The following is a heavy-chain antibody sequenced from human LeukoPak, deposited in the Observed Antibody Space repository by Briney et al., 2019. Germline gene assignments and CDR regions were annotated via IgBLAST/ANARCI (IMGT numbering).Heavy chain of an antibody. CDR3: AKLGSYYYDASGCPRN. CDR1: GFTFSSYA. J-gene: IGHJ4*02. CDR2: IIGSGNSA. D-gene: IGHD3-22*01. V-gene: IGHV3-23*01. Sequence: GGSLRLSCAASGFTFSSYAMSWVRQAPGKGLEWVSTIIGSGNSAYYADSVKGRFAISRDNSKNTLFLQMNSLRAEDTAVYYYAKLGSYYYDASGCPRNWGQGTLVTVSS.